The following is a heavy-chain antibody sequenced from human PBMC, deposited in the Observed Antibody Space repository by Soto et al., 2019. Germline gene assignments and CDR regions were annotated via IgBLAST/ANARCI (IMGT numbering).Heavy chain of an antibody. CDR2: IYYSGST. CDR1: GGSISSYY. J-gene: IGHJ4*02. CDR3: AKLTTAAGGYYFDY. V-gene: IGHV4-59*08. Sequence: PLETLSLTCTVSGGSISSYYGSWIRQPPGKRLEWIGYIYYSGSTNYNPSLKSRVTISVDTSKNQFSLKLSSVTAADTAVYYCAKLTTAAGGYYFDYWGQGTLVTVSS. D-gene: IGHD6-13*01.